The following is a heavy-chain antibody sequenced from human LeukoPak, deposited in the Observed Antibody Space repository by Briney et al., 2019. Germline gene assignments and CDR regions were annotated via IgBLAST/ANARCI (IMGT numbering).Heavy chain of an antibody. CDR2: IYYSGST. V-gene: IGHV4-59*01. Sequence: SETLSLTCTVSGGSISTYYGDWIRQAPGKGLEWIGYIYYSGSTNYNPSLKSRVAMSVDTSRNQFSLKLSSVTAADTAVYYCARAQVDYNNGPGSRGYYSYGMDVWGRGTTVTVSS. CDR3: ARAQVDYNNGPGSRGYYSYGMDV. CDR1: GGSISTYY. J-gene: IGHJ6*02. D-gene: IGHD4-11*01.